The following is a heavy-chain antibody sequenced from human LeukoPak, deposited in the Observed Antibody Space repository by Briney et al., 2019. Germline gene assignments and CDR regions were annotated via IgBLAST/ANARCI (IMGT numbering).Heavy chain of an antibody. V-gene: IGHV4-39*07. CDR2: IYYSGST. CDR3: ARVRGSDLDY. D-gene: IGHD3-16*02. Sequence: SETLSLTCTVSGGSISSSSYYWGWIRQPPGKGLEWIGSIYYSGSTYYNPSLKSRVTISVDTSKNQFSLKLSSVTAADTAVYYCARVRGSDLDYWGQGSLVTVSS. CDR1: GGSISSSSYY. J-gene: IGHJ4*02.